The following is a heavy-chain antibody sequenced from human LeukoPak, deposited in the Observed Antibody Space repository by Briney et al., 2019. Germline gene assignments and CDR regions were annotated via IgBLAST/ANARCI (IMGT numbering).Heavy chain of an antibody. CDR1: GFTFSRFA. D-gene: IGHD4-17*01. J-gene: IGHJ3*02. V-gene: IGHV3-21*05. CDR2: ISSSGSII. Sequence: GGSLRLSCGASGFTFSRFAMNWVRQAPGKGLEWISYISSSGSIIYYADSVKGRFTISRDNAKNSLYLQMNSLRAEDTAVYYCARVRSTVTYPDAFDIWGQGTMVTVSS. CDR3: ARVRSTVTYPDAFDI.